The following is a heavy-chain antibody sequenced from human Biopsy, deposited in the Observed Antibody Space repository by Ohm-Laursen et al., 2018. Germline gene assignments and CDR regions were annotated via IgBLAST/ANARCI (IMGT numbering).Heavy chain of an antibody. V-gene: IGHV3-9*01. CDR3: AKSCRGGSCLDY. Sequence: SLRLSCAASGFTFDDYAIHWVRQAPGKGLEWVSGISWNSGSIGYADSVKGRFTISRDNAKNSLYLQMNSLRAEDTALYYCAKSCRGGSCLDYWGQGTLVTVSS. CDR1: GFTFDDYA. CDR2: ISWNSGSI. J-gene: IGHJ4*02. D-gene: IGHD2-15*01.